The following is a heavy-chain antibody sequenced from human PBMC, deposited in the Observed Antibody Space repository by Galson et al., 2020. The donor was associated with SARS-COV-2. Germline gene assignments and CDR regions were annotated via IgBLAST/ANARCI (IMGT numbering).Heavy chain of an antibody. Sequence: GESLKISCKGSGYSFTSYWIGWVRQMPGKGLEWMGIIYLGDSDTRYSPSFQGQVTISADKSISTAYLQWSSLKASDTAMYYCARGGYYDSSGYYYDGPFDYWGQGTLVTVSS. V-gene: IGHV5-51*01. D-gene: IGHD3-22*01. CDR2: IYLGDSDT. CDR1: GYSFTSYW. J-gene: IGHJ4*02. CDR3: ARGGYYDSSGYYYDGPFDY.